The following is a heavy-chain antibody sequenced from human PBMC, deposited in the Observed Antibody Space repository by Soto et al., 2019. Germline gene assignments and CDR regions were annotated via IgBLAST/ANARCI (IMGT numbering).Heavy chain of an antibody. Sequence: QVHLVQSGAEVKKPGSSVRVSCKASGGTFSSYTISWVRQAPGQGLEWMGGIIPVFGTANYAQNFQGGVTITADESTSTGYMDLSSLRSEDTGVYYCARGLRFFGVDYAFDIWGQGTVVTVSS. CDR3: ARGLRFFGVDYAFDI. CDR2: IIPVFGTA. V-gene: IGHV1-69*12. J-gene: IGHJ3*02. D-gene: IGHD3-3*01. CDR1: GGTFSSYT.